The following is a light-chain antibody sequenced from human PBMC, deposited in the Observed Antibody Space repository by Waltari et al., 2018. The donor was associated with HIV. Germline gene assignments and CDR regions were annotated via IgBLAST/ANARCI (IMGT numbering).Light chain of an antibody. V-gene: IGLV1-51*01. Sequence: QSVLTQPPSVSAAPGQKVTISCSGSSSNIGNNYVSWYQQLPGTAPKLLIYDNNNRPSGIPDLFSGSESGTSATLGITGLQAGDEADYYCGTWDSSLSAWVFGGGTKLTVL. CDR2: DNN. J-gene: IGLJ3*02. CDR1: SSNIGNNY. CDR3: GTWDSSLSAWV.